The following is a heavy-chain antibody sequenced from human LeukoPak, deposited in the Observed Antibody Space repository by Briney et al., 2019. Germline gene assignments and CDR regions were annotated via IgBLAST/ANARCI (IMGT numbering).Heavy chain of an antibody. CDR2: IYYSGRT. CDR3: ASDRIAAAGTGNWFDP. Sequence: PSEPLSLTCTVSGRPISSSSYYWRWIRQPPGKGLEWIGSIYYSGRTYYNPSLKSRVTISVDTSKNQFSLKLSSVTAADTAVYYCASDRIAAAGTGNWFDPWGQGTLVTVSS. V-gene: IGHV4-39*07. CDR1: GRPISSSSYY. J-gene: IGHJ5*02. D-gene: IGHD6-13*01.